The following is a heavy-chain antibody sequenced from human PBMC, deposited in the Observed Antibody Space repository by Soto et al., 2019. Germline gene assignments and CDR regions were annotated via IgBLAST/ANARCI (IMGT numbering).Heavy chain of an antibody. CDR2: IYYIGRT. D-gene: IGHD1-26*01. CDR1: GGSIGSYY. V-gene: IGHV4-59*01. J-gene: IGHJ5*02. Sequence: QVQLQQSGPGLVKASETLSLTCTVSGGSIGSYYWTWIRQPPGKGLESIGYIYYIGRTNYNPSLKSRVTMSIDTSKNQFSLRLNSVTAADTAVYYCAREIVGATGWFDPWGQGTLVTVSS. CDR3: AREIVGATGWFDP.